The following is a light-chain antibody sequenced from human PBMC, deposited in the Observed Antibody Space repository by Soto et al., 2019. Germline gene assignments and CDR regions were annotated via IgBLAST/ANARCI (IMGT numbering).Light chain of an antibody. V-gene: IGLV1-47*01. CDR1: SSNIGSNF. Sequence: QSVLTQAPSASGTPGQRVSISCSGSSSNIGSNFVYWYQQLPGTAPKLLIYRNNQRPSGVPDRFSGSKSGTSASLAISGLRSEDEAEYYCAAWDDSPTVQYVFRTGTKLTVL. J-gene: IGLJ1*01. CDR2: RNN. CDR3: AAWDDSPTVQYV.